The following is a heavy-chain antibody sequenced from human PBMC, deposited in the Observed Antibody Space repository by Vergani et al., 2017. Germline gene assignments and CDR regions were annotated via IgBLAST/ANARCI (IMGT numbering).Heavy chain of an antibody. J-gene: IGHJ4*02. CDR1: GGTFSSCA. D-gene: IGHD2-2*01. CDR2: IIPIFGTA. Sequence: QVQLVQSGAEVKKPGSSVKVSCKASGGTFSSCAISWVRQAPGQGLEWIGGIIPIFGTANYAQKFQGRVTITADESTSTAYMELSSLRSEDTAVYYCARDDPLLGYCSSTSCYAALDYWGQGTLVTVSS. CDR3: ARDDPLLGYCSSTSCYAALDY. V-gene: IGHV1-69*12.